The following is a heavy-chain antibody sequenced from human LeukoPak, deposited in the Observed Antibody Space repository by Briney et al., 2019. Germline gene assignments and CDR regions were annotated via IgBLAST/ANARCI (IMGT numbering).Heavy chain of an antibody. CDR1: EFTFSSYG. V-gene: IGHV3-23*01. J-gene: IGHJ4*02. D-gene: IGHD1-26*01. CDR3: AKGGRSGSYPLDY. CDR2: ISGSGGST. Sequence: GGSLRLSCAASEFTFSSYGMSWVRQAPGKGLEWVSAISGSGGSTYYADSVKGRFTISRDNSKNTLYLQMNSLRAEDTAVYYCAKGGRSGSYPLDYWGQGTLVTVSS.